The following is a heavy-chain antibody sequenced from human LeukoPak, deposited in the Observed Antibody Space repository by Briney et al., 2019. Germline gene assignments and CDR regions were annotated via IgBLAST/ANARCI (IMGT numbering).Heavy chain of an antibody. Sequence: SETLSLTCAVSGGSISSGGYSWSWIRQPPGKGLEWIGYIYHSGSTYYNPSLKSRVTISVDRSKNQFSLKLSSVTAADTAVYYCARGDQLLPEYYYYYGMDVWGQGTTVTVSS. J-gene: IGHJ6*02. V-gene: IGHV4-30-2*01. D-gene: IGHD2-15*01. CDR3: ARGDQLLPEYYYYYGMDV. CDR1: GGSISSGGYS. CDR2: IYHSGST.